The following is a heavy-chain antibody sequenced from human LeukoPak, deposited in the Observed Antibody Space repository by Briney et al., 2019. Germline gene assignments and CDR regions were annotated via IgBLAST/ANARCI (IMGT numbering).Heavy chain of an antibody. CDR2: FHDSGSA. D-gene: IGHD2-15*01. CDR1: GDSISSYF. CDR3: ARDSHSVDTATPRGFDP. Sequence: SETLSLTCTVSGDSISSYFWSWIRQPPGKGLEWIGYFHDSGSANYNPSLKSRITMSVDTSKNQFSLKLRSVTAADTAVYYCARDSHSVDTATPRGFDPWGQGTLVSVSS. V-gene: IGHV4-59*01. J-gene: IGHJ5*02.